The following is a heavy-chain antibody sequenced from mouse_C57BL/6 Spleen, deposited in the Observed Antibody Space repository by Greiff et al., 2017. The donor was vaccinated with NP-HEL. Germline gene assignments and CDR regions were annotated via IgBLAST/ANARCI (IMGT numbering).Heavy chain of an antibody. CDR1: GFTFSSYG. V-gene: IGHV5-6*01. Sequence: EVKLVESGGDLVKPGGSLKLSCAASGFTFSSYGMSWVRQTPDKRLEWVATISSGGSYTYYPDSVKGRFTISRDNAKNTLYLQMSSMKSEDTAMYYCARQGLLPLYAMDYWGQGTSVTVSS. J-gene: IGHJ4*01. D-gene: IGHD2-3*01. CDR2: ISSGGSYT. CDR3: ARQGLLPLYAMDY.